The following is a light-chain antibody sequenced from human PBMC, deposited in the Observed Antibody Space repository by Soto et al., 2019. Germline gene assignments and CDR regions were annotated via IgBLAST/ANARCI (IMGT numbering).Light chain of an antibody. V-gene: IGKV3-15*01. CDR2: VAS. Sequence: EIVMTQSPATLSVSPGERATLSCRASQSIGNNLAWYQHKPGQTPRLLIYVASTRATGIPARFSGSGSGTDFTLTISSLQSEDFALYYCQQRNNWPPITFGQGTRLEIK. J-gene: IGKJ5*01. CDR3: QQRNNWPPIT. CDR1: QSIGNN.